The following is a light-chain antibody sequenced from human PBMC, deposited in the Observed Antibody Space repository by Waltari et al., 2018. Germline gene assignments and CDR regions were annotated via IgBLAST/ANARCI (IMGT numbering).Light chain of an antibody. V-gene: IGKV3-20*01. CDR2: GAS. CDR3: QHYVRLPVT. CDR1: QRVGRA. J-gene: IGKJ1*01. Sequence: DIVLTQSPGTLSLSPGERATLSCWASQRVGRALAWYQQKRGQAPRLLIYGASTRASGIPDRFSGSGSGTDFSLTINRLEPEDFAVYYCQHYVRLPVTFGQGTKVEIK.